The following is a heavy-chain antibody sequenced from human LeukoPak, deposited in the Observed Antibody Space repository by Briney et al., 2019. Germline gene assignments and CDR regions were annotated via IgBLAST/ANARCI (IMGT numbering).Heavy chain of an antibody. CDR3: ARDTVGGWAFDI. Sequence: PGGSLRLSCAASGLTFSNFPMHWVRQAPGKRLEFVSAITSDGRSTPYANSVKGRFIISRDNSKNTLYLQMGSLRAEDTALYYCARDTVGGWAFDIWGQGTMVTVSS. CDR2: ITSDGRST. D-gene: IGHD4-23*01. V-gene: IGHV3-64*01. J-gene: IGHJ3*02. CDR1: GLTFSNFP.